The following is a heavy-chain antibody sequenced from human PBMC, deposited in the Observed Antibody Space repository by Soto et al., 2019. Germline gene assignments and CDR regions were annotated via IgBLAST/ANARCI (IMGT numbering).Heavy chain of an antibody. D-gene: IGHD3-16*01. CDR2: IFYSGST. Sequence: PSETLSLTCTVSGGSISSSSYYWGWIRQPPGKGLEWIGNIFYSGSTYYNPSLKSRVTISVDTSKNQFSLKLSSVTAADTAVYYCASSIRGSYFDDSGQATLVTVAS. V-gene: IGHV4-39*01. CDR3: ASSIRGSYFDD. J-gene: IGHJ4*02. CDR1: GGSISSSSYY.